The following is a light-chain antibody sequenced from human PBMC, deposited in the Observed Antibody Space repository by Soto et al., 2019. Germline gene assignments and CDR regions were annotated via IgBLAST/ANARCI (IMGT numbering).Light chain of an antibody. V-gene: IGKV1-6*01. Sequence: AIQMTQSPSSLSASVGDRVTITCRASQDIRSDLGWFQQKPGKAPKLLIYLASRLQSGVPSRFGGSGSGTEFTLTISSLQPEDFATYYCLQDYSYPLTFGGGTKVDIK. CDR1: QDIRSD. CDR3: LQDYSYPLT. J-gene: IGKJ4*01. CDR2: LAS.